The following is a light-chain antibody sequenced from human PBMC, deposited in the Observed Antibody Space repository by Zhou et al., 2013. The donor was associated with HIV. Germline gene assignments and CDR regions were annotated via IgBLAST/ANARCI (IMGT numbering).Light chain of an antibody. CDR2: ATS. V-gene: IGKV1-27*01. Sequence: DIQMTQSPSSLSAYVGDRVIITCQASQDISNYINWYQQKPGKAPKLLIYATSTLQSGVPSRFSGSESGTDFTLTISSLQPEDVATYYCQKYSSVPIIFGQGTRLEIK. CDR1: QDISNY. CDR3: QKYSSVPII. J-gene: IGKJ5*01.